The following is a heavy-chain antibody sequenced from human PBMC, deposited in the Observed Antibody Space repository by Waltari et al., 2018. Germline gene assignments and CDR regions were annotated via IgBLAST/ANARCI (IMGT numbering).Heavy chain of an antibody. CDR2: IYFSGST. Sequence: VRLQESGPGLVKPSEPLSLTCTVSAASISSYSWSWIRQPPGKGLEWIAYIYFSGSTSYNPSLKSRVAISGDTSKKQFSLRLSSVTAADTAVYYCARGDTSNWFASYFDFWGQGILVSVSS. CDR3: ARGDTSNWFASYFDF. J-gene: IGHJ4*02. D-gene: IGHD3-10*01. CDR1: AASISSYS. V-gene: IGHV4-59*01.